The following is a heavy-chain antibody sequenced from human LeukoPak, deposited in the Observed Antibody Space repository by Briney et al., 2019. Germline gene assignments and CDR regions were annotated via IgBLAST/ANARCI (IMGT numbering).Heavy chain of an antibody. V-gene: IGHV3-30*18. CDR2: ISYDGSNK. J-gene: IGHJ6*02. CDR3: AKGITMVRGRSHGMDV. D-gene: IGHD3-10*01. Sequence: GGSLRLSCAASGFTFSSYEMNWVRQAPGKGLEWVAVISYDGSNKYYADSVKGRFTISRDNSKNTLYLQMNSLRAEDTAVYYCAKGITMVRGRSHGMDVWGQGTTVTVSS. CDR1: GFTFSSYE.